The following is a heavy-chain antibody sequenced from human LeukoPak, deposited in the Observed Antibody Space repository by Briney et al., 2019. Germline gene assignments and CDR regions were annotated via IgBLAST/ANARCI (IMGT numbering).Heavy chain of an antibody. V-gene: IGHV4-34*01. CDR1: GGSFSGYY. Sequence: SETLSLTCAVYGGSFSGYYWSWIRQPPGKGLEWIGEINHSGSTNYNPSLKSRVTISVDTSKNQFSLKLSSVTAADTAVYYRARGRATDYWGQGTLVTVSS. J-gene: IGHJ4*02. D-gene: IGHD1-26*01. CDR2: INHSGST. CDR3: ARGRATDY.